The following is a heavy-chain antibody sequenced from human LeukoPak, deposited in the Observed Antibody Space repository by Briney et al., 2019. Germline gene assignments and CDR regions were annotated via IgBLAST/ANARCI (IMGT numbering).Heavy chain of an antibody. D-gene: IGHD3-16*02. V-gene: IGHV3-23*01. J-gene: IGHJ4*02. CDR2: ISGRGDST. Sequence: GGSLRLPCAASGFTFSSYAMSWVRQAPGKGLEWVSTISGRGDSTYYADSVRGRFTISRDSSEKTMALQINSLRAEDTAVYYCAKGGFVILDWGQGTLVTVPS. CDR3: AKGGFVILD. CDR1: GFTFSSYA.